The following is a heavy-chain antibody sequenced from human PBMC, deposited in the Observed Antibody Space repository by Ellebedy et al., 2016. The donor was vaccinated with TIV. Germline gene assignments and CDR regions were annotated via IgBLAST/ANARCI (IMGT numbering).Heavy chain of an antibody. CDR3: ARGLGVVTGIYYYYYYYGMDV. D-gene: IGHD2-21*02. CDR2: IYYSGST. Sequence: MPGGSLRLSCTVSGGSISSYYWSWIRQPPGKGLEWIGYIYYSGSTNYNPSLKSRVTISVDTSKNQFSLKLSSVTAADTAVYYCARGLGVVTGIYYYYYYYGMDVWGQGTTVTVSS. CDR1: GGSISSYY. J-gene: IGHJ6*02. V-gene: IGHV4-59*01.